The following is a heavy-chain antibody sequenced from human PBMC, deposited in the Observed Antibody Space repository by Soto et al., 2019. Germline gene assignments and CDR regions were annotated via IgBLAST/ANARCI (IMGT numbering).Heavy chain of an antibody. CDR3: ARGGASTGIEGSTNLDP. Sequence: SETLSLTCAVSGYSISSGYYWDWIRQPPGKGLEWIGSIYQSGSTYYNPSLKSRVTISVDTSKNQFSLKLNYVTAADTAVEYCARGGASTGIEGSTNLDPWVQGILLT. J-gene: IGHJ5*02. V-gene: IGHV4-38-2*01. D-gene: IGHD1-26*01. CDR2: IYQSGST. CDR1: GYSISSGYY.